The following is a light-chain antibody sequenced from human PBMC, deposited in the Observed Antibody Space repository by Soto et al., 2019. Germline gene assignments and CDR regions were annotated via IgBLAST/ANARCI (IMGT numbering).Light chain of an antibody. CDR2: AAS. CDR1: ESINRL. V-gene: IGKV1-39*01. Sequence: DIQMTQSPSSLSASVGDRVTITCRASESINRLLNWYQQKPGKAPKLLIYAASSLQNGVPSRFSGSGSGTDFTLNISNLQPEDFATYYCQQSYSTLSITFGQGTRLEIK. J-gene: IGKJ5*01. CDR3: QQSYSTLSIT.